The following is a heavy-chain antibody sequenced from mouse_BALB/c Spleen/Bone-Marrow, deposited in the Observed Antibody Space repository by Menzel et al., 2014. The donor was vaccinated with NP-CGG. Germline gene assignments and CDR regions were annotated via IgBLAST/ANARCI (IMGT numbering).Heavy chain of an antibody. CDR2: IDPANGNT. CDR3: ARWEYYAMDY. CDR1: GFNIKDTY. Sequence: VQLQQSGAELVKPGASVKLSCTASGFNIKDTYMHWVKQRPEQGLEWIGRIDPANGNTKYDPKFQGKATITADASSNTAYLQLSSLTSEDTAVYYCARWEYYAMDYWGQGTSVTVSS. D-gene: IGHD4-1*01. V-gene: IGHV14-3*02. J-gene: IGHJ4*01.